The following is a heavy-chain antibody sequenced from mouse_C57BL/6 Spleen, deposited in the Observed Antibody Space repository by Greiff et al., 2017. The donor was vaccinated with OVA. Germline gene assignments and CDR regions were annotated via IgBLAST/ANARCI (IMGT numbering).Heavy chain of an antibody. J-gene: IGHJ2*01. CDR3: ARDYYGSSYYYFDY. V-gene: IGHV1-55*01. Sequence: QVQLQQPGAELVKPGASVKMSCKASGYTFTSYWITWVKQRPGQGLEWIGDIYPGSGSTNYNEKFKSKATLTVDTSSSTAYMQLSSLTSEDSAVYYCARDYYGSSYYYFDYWGQGITLTVSS. D-gene: IGHD1-1*01. CDR2: IYPGSGST. CDR1: GYTFTSYW.